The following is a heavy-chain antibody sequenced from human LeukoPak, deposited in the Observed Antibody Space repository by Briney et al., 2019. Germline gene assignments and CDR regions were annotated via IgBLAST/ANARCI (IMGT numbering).Heavy chain of an antibody. D-gene: IGHD4-17*01. CDR1: GFSFTNYA. J-gene: IGHJ4*02. Sequence: PGGSLRLSCAASGFSFTNYAMSWVRQAPARGPEWLSYISSGGYTIYYADSVKGRFTISRDNAKNSLYLQMNSLRAEDTAVYYCARASDGDYFDYWGQGMLVTVSS. CDR3: ARASDGDYFDY. V-gene: IGHV3-48*03. CDR2: ISSGGYTI.